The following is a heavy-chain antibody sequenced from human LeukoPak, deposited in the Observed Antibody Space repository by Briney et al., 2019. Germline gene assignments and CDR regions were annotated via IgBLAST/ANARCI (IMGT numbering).Heavy chain of an antibody. V-gene: IGHV3-30*18. D-gene: IGHD6-19*01. J-gene: IGHJ5*02. Sequence: GGSLRLSCAASGFTFSNSGMHWVPQAPGKGLEWVAVIAYDESSKFYADSVKGRFTISRDNSQDTLYLQMHSLRADDTAVYYCAKGGSGWSNWFDPWGQGTLVTVSS. CDR1: GFTFSNSG. CDR2: IAYDESSK. CDR3: AKGGSGWSNWFDP.